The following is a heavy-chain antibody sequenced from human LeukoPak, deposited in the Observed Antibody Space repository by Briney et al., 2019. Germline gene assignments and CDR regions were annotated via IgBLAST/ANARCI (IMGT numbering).Heavy chain of an antibody. V-gene: IGHV3-48*04. J-gene: IGHJ4*02. D-gene: IGHD1-7*01. CDR3: ARAHNWKYGSFDF. CDR2: ISSSGSTI. Sequence: PGGSLRLSCAASGFTFSSYAMSWVRQAPGKGLEWVSYISSSGSTIYYADSVKGRFTISRDNAKNSLYLQMNSLRAEDTAVYYCARAHNWKYGSFDFWGQGTLVTVSS. CDR1: GFTFSSYA.